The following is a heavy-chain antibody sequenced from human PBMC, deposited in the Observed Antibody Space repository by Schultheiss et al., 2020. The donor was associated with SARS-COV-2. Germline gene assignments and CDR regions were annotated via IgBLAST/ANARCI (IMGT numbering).Heavy chain of an antibody. D-gene: IGHD3-3*01. CDR3: ARPLAYYDFWSGYYSDYYGMDV. CDR2: ISGSGGST. V-gene: IGHV3-23*01. CDR1: GFTFSSYA. J-gene: IGHJ6*02. Sequence: GGSLRLSCAASGFTFSSYAMSWVRQAPGKGLEWVSAISGSGGSTYYADSVKGRFTISRDNAKNSLYLQMNSLRAEDTAVYYCARPLAYYDFWSGYYSDYYGMDVWGQGTTVTVSS.